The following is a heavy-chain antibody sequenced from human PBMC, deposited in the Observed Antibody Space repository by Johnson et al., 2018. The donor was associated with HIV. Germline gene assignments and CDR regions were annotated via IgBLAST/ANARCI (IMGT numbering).Heavy chain of an antibody. Sequence: VQLVESGGGLVQPGGSLRLSCAASGFTVRSNYMSWVRQAPGKGLEWVSGIYSGGSTYYADSVKGRFSISRDNSKNTLYFQMNSLRAEDTAVYYCARGTEGDGAFDIWGQGTMVTVSS. CDR3: ARGTEGDGAFDI. J-gene: IGHJ3*02. CDR1: GFTVRSNY. V-gene: IGHV3-66*02. D-gene: IGHD1-1*01. CDR2: IYSGGST.